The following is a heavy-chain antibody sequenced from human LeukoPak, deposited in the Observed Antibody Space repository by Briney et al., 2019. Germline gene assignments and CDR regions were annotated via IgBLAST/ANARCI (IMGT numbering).Heavy chain of an antibody. Sequence: TSETLSLTCSVSGYSISSGNYWGWIRLPPGKGLQWIGSIYHSGSTYYNPSLKSRVTISVDTSKNQFSLKLSSVTAADTAVYYCAKGYCRGNSCYDDRGAFDYWGQGTLVTVSS. V-gene: IGHV4-38-2*02. CDR2: IYHSGST. J-gene: IGHJ4*02. CDR1: GYSISSGNY. D-gene: IGHD2-2*01. CDR3: AKGYCRGNSCYDDRGAFDY.